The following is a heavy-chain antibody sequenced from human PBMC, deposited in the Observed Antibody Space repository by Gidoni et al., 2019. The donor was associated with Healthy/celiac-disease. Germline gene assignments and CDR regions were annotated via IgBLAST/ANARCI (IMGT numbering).Heavy chain of an antibody. J-gene: IGHJ4*02. CDR3: ATPLAQLSGLDY. CDR1: GYTFTSYA. Sequence: QVQLVKSGAEVKKPGASVKVSCKASGYTFTSYAMHLVRQAPGQRLEWMGWINAGNGNTKYSQKFQGRVTITRDTSASTAYMELSSLRSEDTAVYYCATPLAQLSGLDYWGQGTLVTVCS. D-gene: IGHD5-18*01. CDR2: INAGNGNT. V-gene: IGHV1-3*01.